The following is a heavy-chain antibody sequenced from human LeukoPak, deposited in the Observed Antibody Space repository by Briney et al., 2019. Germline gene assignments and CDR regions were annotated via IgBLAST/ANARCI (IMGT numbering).Heavy chain of an antibody. J-gene: IGHJ5*02. CDR2: IYTSGST. D-gene: IGHD6-13*01. CDR3: ARDYEDGYCSSWPFDP. Sequence: SETLSLTCTVSGGSISSYYWSWIRQPAGKGLEWIGRIYTSGSTNYNPSLKSRVTMSVDTSKNQFSLKLSSVTAADTAVYYCARDYEDGYCSSWPFDPWGQGTLVTVSS. V-gene: IGHV4-4*07. CDR1: GGSISSYY.